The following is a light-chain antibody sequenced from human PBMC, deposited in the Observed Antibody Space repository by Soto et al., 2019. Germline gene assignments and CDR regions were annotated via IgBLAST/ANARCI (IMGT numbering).Light chain of an antibody. Sequence: IVLTQSAGTLSLSPGGRATLSCRASQTVRGKYLAWFQQKPGQAPRLLIYAASTRAAGVPDRFSGSGSGTDFSLIINRLEPEDFAVYYCHHYGPAPWTFGQGTKVEVK. CDR2: AAS. V-gene: IGKV3-20*01. CDR1: QTVRGKY. CDR3: HHYGPAPWT. J-gene: IGKJ1*01.